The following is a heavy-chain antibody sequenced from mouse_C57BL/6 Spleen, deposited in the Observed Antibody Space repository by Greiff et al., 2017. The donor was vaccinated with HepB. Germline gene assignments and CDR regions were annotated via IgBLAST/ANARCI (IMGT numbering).Heavy chain of an antibody. V-gene: IGHV5-4*01. CDR3: ARDRHYDGYYIPFAY. CDR1: GFTFSSYA. D-gene: IGHD2-3*01. CDR2: ISDGGSYT. J-gene: IGHJ3*01. Sequence: EVKVVESGGGLVKPGGSLKLSCAASGFTFSSYAMSWVRQTPEKRLEWVATISDGGSYTYYPDNVKGRFTISRDNAKNNLYLQMSHLKSEDTAMYYCARDRHYDGYYIPFAYWGQGTLVTVSA.